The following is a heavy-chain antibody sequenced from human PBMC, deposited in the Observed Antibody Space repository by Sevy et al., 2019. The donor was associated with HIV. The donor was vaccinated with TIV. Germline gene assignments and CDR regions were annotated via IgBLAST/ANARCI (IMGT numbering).Heavy chain of an antibody. CDR3: VKDPNSYGYTTYYFDY. V-gene: IGHV3-64D*06. CDR2: ISSNGGST. Sequence: GGSLRLSCSASGFTFSSYVMHWVRQAPGKGLEYVSGISSNGGSTDYADSVKGRFTISRDNSKNTLYLQMSSLRAEDTAVYYCVKDPNSYGYTTYYFDYWGQGTLVTVSS. CDR1: GFTFSSYV. J-gene: IGHJ4*02. D-gene: IGHD5-18*01.